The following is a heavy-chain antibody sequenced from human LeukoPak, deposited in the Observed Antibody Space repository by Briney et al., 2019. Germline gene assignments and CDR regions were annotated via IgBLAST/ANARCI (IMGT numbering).Heavy chain of an antibody. CDR1: GGSLRSYY. J-gene: IGHJ4*02. V-gene: IGHV4-59*08. D-gene: IGHD6-19*01. CDR2: IYYSGST. Sequence: SETLSLTCTVSGGSLRSYYWSWIRQPPGKGLEWIGYIYYSGSTNYNPSLSSRATISADMSKNQFSLKLRSMTAADTAVYYCARHGSGYSSVFDYWGQGTLVTVSS. CDR3: ARHGSGYSSVFDY.